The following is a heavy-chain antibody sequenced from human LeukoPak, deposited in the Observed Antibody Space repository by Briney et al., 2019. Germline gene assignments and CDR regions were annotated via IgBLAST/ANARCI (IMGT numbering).Heavy chain of an antibody. D-gene: IGHD3-22*01. V-gene: IGHV4-34*01. CDR3: ARLQITMIVVVTAFDYYGMDV. CDR1: GVSFSGYY. CDR2: INHSGST. Sequence: SETLSLTCAVYGVSFSGYYWSWIRQPPGKGLEWIGEINHSGSTNYNPSLKSRVTISVDTSKNQFSLKLSSVTAADTAVYYCARLQITMIVVVTAFDYYGMDVWGQGTTVTVSS. J-gene: IGHJ6*02.